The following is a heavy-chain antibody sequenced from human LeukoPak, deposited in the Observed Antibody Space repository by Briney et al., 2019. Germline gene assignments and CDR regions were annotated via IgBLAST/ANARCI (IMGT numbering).Heavy chain of an antibody. Sequence: PGGSLRLSCAASGFTFSSYAMSWVRQAPGKGLEWVSAISGSGGSTYYADSVKGRFTISRDNSKNTLYLQMNSLRAEDTALYYCARVKGSGYRNSIDYWGQGTLVTVSS. V-gene: IGHV3-23*01. CDR3: ARVKGSGYRNSIDY. CDR2: ISGSGGST. CDR1: GFTFSSYA. J-gene: IGHJ4*02. D-gene: IGHD3-3*01.